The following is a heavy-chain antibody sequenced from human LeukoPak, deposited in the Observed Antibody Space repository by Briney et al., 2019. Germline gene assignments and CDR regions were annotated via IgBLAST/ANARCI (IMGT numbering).Heavy chain of an antibody. Sequence: GASVKVSCKASGYTFTGYYMHWVRQAPGQGLEWMGWINPNSGGTNYAQKFQGRVTMTRDTSISTAYMELSRLRSDDTAVYYCARVYYYDSSGSLHYWGQGTLVTVSS. CDR1: GYTFTGYY. V-gene: IGHV1-2*02. D-gene: IGHD3-22*01. CDR2: INPNSGGT. CDR3: ARVYYYDSSGSLHY. J-gene: IGHJ4*02.